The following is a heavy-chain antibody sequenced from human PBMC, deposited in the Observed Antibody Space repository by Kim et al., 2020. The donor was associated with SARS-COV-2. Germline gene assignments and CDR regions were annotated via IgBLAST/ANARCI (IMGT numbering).Heavy chain of an antibody. CDR1: KFTFSSSW. CDR3: ARTFVDASGAYYGPLDY. CDR2: IKQDGSEK. Sequence: GGSLRLSCAASKFTFSSSWMNWVRQAPGKGLERVANIKQDGSEKSYEDSVKGRFTISRDNAKNSLYLQMNSLRPEDTAVYYCARTFVDASGAYYGPLDYWGQGTLVTVSS. J-gene: IGHJ4*02. D-gene: IGHD3-10*01. V-gene: IGHV3-7*01.